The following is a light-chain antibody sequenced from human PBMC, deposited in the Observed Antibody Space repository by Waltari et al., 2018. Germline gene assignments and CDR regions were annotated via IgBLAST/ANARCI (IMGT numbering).Light chain of an antibody. CDR2: DIS. J-gene: IGKJ1*01. V-gene: IGKV3-11*01. CDR3: QQRSNWPGT. Sequence: EIVLTQSPATLSLSLGETATLYCRASQSFRTYLAWYQQRPGQPPRLLIYDISKRAAGIPARFSGSGSGTDFTLTISSLEPEDFAIYYCQQRSNWPGTFGQGTKVEIK. CDR1: QSFRTY.